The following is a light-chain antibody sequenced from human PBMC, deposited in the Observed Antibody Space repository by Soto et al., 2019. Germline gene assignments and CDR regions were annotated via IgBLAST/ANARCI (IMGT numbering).Light chain of an antibody. Sequence: EIVLTQSPGTLSLSPGDRATLSCRASQSVSSSYLSWYHQKPGEAHRLLIYGASIKATVIPDRFSGSASGTDFTLTISRLQPEVFAVYYCQKYGSSPTFGQGTNVEIK. CDR3: QKYGSSPT. CDR1: QSVSSSY. CDR2: GAS. J-gene: IGKJ1*01. V-gene: IGKV3-20*01.